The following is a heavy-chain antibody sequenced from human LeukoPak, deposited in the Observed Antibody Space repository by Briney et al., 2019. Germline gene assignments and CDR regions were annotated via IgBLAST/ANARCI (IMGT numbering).Heavy chain of an antibody. J-gene: IGHJ4*02. V-gene: IGHV3-30*03. Sequence: PGRSLRLSCAASGFTFSSYGMHWVRQAPGKGLEWVAVISYDGSNKYYADSVKGRFTISRDNAKNSLYLQMNSLRADDTAVYYCASGYSSSWATFDYWGQGTLVTVSS. D-gene: IGHD6-13*01. CDR2: ISYDGSNK. CDR1: GFTFSSYG. CDR3: ASGYSSSWATFDY.